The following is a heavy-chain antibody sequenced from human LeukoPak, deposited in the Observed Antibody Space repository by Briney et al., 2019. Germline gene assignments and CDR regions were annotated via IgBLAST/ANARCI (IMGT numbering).Heavy chain of an antibody. CDR1: GFTFSSYG. Sequence: GGSLRLSCAASGFTFSSYGMHWVRQAPGKGLEWVAVISHDGSNKYYADSVKGRFTISRDNSKNTLYLQMNSLRAEDTAVYYCAKDPYYYDSSGYYGGYFQHWGQGTLVTVSS. D-gene: IGHD3-22*01. J-gene: IGHJ1*01. V-gene: IGHV3-30*18. CDR2: ISHDGSNK. CDR3: AKDPYYYDSSGYYGGYFQH.